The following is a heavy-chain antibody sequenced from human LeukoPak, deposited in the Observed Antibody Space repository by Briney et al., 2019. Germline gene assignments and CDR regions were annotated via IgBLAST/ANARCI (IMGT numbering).Heavy chain of an antibody. D-gene: IGHD3-10*01. CDR1: GFTFSSYE. CDR3: ARGRSITLLRGVAMSDGFDI. V-gene: IGHV3-48*03. CDR2: ISSSGSTI. J-gene: IGHJ3*02. Sequence: GGSLRLSCAASGFTFSSYEMNWVRQAPGKGLEWVSYISSSGSTIYYGDSVKGRFTISRDNAKNSLYLQMNGLRAEDTAVYYCARGRSITLLRGVAMSDGFDIWGQGAMVTVSS.